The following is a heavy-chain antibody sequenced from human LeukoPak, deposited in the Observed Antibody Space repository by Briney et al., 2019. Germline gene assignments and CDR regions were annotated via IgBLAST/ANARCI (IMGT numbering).Heavy chain of an antibody. CDR3: ARLEPDDYGRLFDY. CDR1: GSIFTSYW. V-gene: IGHV5-51*01. D-gene: IGHD4-17*01. Sequence: GESLQISCKGSGSIFTSYWIGWGRQLPGEGLERMGIIYPGDSDTKYSPSFQGQVTISADKSISTAYLQWRSLKASDTAMYYCARLEPDDYGRLFDYWGQGTLVTVSS. CDR2: IYPGDSDT. J-gene: IGHJ4*02.